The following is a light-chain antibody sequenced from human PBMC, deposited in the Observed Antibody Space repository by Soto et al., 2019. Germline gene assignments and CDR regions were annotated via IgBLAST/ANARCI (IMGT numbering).Light chain of an antibody. CDR1: QSVSTSY. CDR2: GAS. V-gene: IGKV3-20*01. J-gene: IGKJ4*01. CDR3: QQYGSVPLT. Sequence: EIVLTQSPGTLSLSPGERATLSCRASQSVSTSYLAWYQQKPGQAPRLLIYGASSRATGIPDRFSGSGSGADFTLPISRLEPEDFAVDYCQQYGSVPLTFGGGTKVEIK.